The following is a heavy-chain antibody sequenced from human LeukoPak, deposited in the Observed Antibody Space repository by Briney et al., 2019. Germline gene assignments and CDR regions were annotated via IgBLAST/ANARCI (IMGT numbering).Heavy chain of an antibody. CDR3: ARDSSGYGGLDY. Sequence: SETLSLTCAVSGGSISSSNWWSWVRQPPGKGLEWIGEIYHSGSTNYNPSLKSRVTISVDTSKNQFSLKLSSVTAADTAVYYCARDSSGYGGLDYWGQGTLVTVSS. D-gene: IGHD3-22*01. V-gene: IGHV4-4*02. J-gene: IGHJ4*02. CDR1: GGSISSSNW. CDR2: IYHSGST.